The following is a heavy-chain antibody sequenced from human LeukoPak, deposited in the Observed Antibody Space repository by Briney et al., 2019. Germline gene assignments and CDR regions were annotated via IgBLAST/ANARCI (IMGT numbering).Heavy chain of an antibody. CDR2: IYYSGST. D-gene: IGHD6-19*01. CDR1: GGSISSSSYY. J-gene: IGHJ5*02. V-gene: IGHV4-39*07. Sequence: SETLSLTCTVSGGSISSSSYYWGWIRQPPGKGLEWIGSIYYSGSTYYNPSLKSRVTISVDTSKNQFSLKLSSVTAADTAVYYCATQTGGAAVAGTTGWFDPWGQGTLVTVSS. CDR3: ATQTGGAAVAGTTGWFDP.